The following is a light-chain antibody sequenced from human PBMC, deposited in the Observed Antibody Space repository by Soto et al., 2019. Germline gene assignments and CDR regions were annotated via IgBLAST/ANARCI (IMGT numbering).Light chain of an antibody. J-gene: IGKJ3*01. V-gene: IGKV2-28*01. Sequence: DIVMTQSPLSLPVTPGEPASISCRSSQSLLHSNGYNYLDWYVQKPGQSPQLLIYLGSNRASGVPDRFSGSGSGTDFTLRISRVEAEDVGVYFCMQGLETRNLGPGTKVDIK. CDR3: MQGLETRN. CDR1: QSLLHSNGYNY. CDR2: LGS.